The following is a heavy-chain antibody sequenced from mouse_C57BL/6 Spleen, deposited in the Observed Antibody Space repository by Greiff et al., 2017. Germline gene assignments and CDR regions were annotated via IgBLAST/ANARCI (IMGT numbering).Heavy chain of an antibody. CDR3: ARNYYGSSYAMDY. Sequence: QVQLQQPGAELVKPGASVKMSCKASGYTFTSYWITWVKQRPGQGLEWIGDIYPGSGSTNYNEKFKSKATLTVDTSSSTAYMQLSSLTSEDSAVYDCARNYYGSSYAMDYWGQGTSVTVSS. CDR2: IYPGSGST. D-gene: IGHD1-1*01. J-gene: IGHJ4*01. CDR1: GYTFTSYW. V-gene: IGHV1-55*01.